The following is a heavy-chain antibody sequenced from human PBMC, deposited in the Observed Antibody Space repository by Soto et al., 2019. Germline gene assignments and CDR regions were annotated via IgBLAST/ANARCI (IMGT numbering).Heavy chain of an antibody. CDR1: GGSISSSRYY. Sequence: QLQLQESGPGLVKPSETLSLTCTVSGGSISSSRYYWGWIRQPPGKGLEWIGSIYYSGSTYHNPSPKSRGTITVDTAKIQFSLKPSAVNAADTAVYYCALYSQGSDYYYYYGMEVWGQGTTVTVSS. D-gene: IGHD3-10*01. J-gene: IGHJ6*02. CDR3: ALYSQGSDYYYYYGMEV. CDR2: IYYSGST. V-gene: IGHV4-39*01.